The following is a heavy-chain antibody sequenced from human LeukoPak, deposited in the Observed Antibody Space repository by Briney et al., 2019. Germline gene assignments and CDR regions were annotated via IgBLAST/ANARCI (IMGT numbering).Heavy chain of an antibody. CDR3: ARGYGSGSSDAFDI. D-gene: IGHD3-10*01. J-gene: IGHJ3*02. CDR1: GVSISTYS. CDR2: ISYSGST. V-gene: IGHV4-59*01. Sequence: SETLSLTCTVSGVSISTYSWSWIRQPPGKGLEWIGYISYSGSTSYNPSLRSRVTISVDTSKNQFSLKLSSVTAADTAVYYCARGYGSGSSDAFDIWGQGTMVTVSS.